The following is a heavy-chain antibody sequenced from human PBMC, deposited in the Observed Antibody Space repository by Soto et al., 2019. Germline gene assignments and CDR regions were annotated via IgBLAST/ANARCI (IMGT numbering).Heavy chain of an antibody. J-gene: IGHJ4*02. CDR2: ISGSGGTT. D-gene: IGHD3-16*02. Sequence: EVQLLESGGGLAQSGEALRLSCVASAASGFIFSSYAMSWVRQAPGKGLEGVSSISGSGGTTYSADSVKGRFTMSRDNSMNTVYLQMNSLRAEDTAVYYCAKLDRSRLGELSLAPFENWGQGTLVTVSS. CDR3: AKLDRSRLGELSLAPFEN. CDR1: GFIFSSYA. V-gene: IGHV3-23*01.